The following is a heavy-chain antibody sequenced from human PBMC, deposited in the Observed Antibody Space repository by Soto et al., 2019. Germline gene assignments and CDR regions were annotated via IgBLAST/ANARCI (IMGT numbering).Heavy chain of an antibody. Sequence: ASVKVSCKASGYTFTGYYMHWVRQAPGQGLEWMGWINPNSGGTNYAQKFQGWVTMTRDTSISTAYMELSRLRSDDTAVHYCARVVHGDYGAFDIWAQGTMVPVS. CDR3: ARVVHGDYGAFDI. CDR1: GYTFTGYY. J-gene: IGHJ3*02. CDR2: INPNSGGT. V-gene: IGHV1-2*04. D-gene: IGHD4-17*01.